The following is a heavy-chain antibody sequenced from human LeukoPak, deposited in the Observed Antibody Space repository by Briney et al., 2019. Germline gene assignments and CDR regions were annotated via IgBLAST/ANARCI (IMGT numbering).Heavy chain of an antibody. CDR2: ISDSGGKT. V-gene: IGHV3-23*01. Sequence: GGSLRLSCAATGFTFSNYAMSWVRQAPGKGLEWVSSISDSGGKTYYAGSVKGRFAISRDNSKNTLYLQMDSLRAEDTAVYYCAKGRLVLDYWGQGTLVTVSS. CDR1: GFTFSNYA. J-gene: IGHJ4*02. D-gene: IGHD6-6*01. CDR3: AKGRLVLDY.